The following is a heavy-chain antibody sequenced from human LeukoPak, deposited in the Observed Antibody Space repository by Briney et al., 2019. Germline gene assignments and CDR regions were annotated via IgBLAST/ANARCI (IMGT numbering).Heavy chain of an antibody. CDR3: ARDRRRTDYYGSGSWKVQDY. D-gene: IGHD3-10*01. CDR1: GGSFSGYY. CDR2: INHSGST. V-gene: IGHV4-34*01. Sequence: PSETLSLTCAVYGGSFSGYYWSWIRQPPGKGLEWIGEINHSGSTNYNPSLKSRVTISVDTSKNQFSLKLSSVTAADTAVYYCARDRRRTDYYGSGSWKVQDYWGQGTLVTVSS. J-gene: IGHJ4*02.